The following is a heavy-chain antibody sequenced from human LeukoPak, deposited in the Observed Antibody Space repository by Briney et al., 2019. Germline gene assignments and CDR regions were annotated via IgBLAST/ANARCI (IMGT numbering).Heavy chain of an antibody. J-gene: IGHJ4*02. CDR1: GGTCSSYA. Sequence: SVKVSCKASGGTCSSYAISWVRQAPGQGLEWMGRIIPIFGIANYAQKFQGRVTITADKSTSTAYMELSSLRAEDTAVYYCAKERTSEGYFDYWGQGTLVTVSS. CDR2: IIPIFGIA. V-gene: IGHV1-69*04. CDR3: AKERTSEGYFDY.